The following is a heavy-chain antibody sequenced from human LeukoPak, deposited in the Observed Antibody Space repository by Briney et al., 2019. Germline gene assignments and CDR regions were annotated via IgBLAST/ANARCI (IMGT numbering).Heavy chain of an antibody. CDR1: GGSFSGYY. J-gene: IGHJ4*02. V-gene: IGHV4-34*01. CDR3: ASLSGHSGLYRSRPYFDY. CDR2: INHSGST. Sequence: SETLSLTCAVYGGSFSGYYWSWIRQPPGKGLEWIGEINHSGSTNYNPSLKSRVTISVDTSKNQFSLELSSVTAADTAVYYCASLSGHSGLYRSRPYFDYWGQGTLVTVSS. D-gene: IGHD6-19*01.